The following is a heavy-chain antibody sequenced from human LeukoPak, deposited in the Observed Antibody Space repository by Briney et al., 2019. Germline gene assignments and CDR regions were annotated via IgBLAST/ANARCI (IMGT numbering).Heavy chain of an antibody. D-gene: IGHD1-7*01. CDR2: INPNSGGT. CDR1: GYTFTGYY. V-gene: IGHV1-2*02. J-gene: IGHJ6*03. CDR3: ARNAGTTRGYYYYYMDV. Sequence: ASVKVSCKASGYTFTGYYMHWVRQAPGQGLEWMGWINPNSGGTNYALKFQGRVTMTRDTSISTAYMELSRLRSDDTAVYYCARNAGTTRGYYYYYMDVWGKGTTVTVSS.